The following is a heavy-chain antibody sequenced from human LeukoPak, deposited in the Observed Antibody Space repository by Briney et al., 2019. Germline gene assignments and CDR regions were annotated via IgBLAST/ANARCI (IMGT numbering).Heavy chain of an antibody. CDR1: GGSISSSSYY. Sequence: SETLSLTCTVSGGSISSSSYYWGWIRQPPGKGLEWIGSIYYSGSTYYNPSLKSRVTISVDTSKNQFSLKLSSVTAADTAVYYCARPLDIAVAGTWHGFDYWGQGTLVTVSS. J-gene: IGHJ4*02. V-gene: IGHV4-39*07. CDR3: ARPLDIAVAGTWHGFDY. D-gene: IGHD6-19*01. CDR2: IYYSGST.